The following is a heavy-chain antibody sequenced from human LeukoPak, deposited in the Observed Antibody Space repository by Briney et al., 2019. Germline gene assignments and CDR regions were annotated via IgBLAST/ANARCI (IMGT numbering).Heavy chain of an antibody. CDR1: GGSFSGYY. J-gene: IGHJ5*02. D-gene: IGHD6-13*01. CDR2: INHSGST. V-gene: IGHV4-34*01. Sequence: SETLSLTCAVYGGSFSGYYWSWIRQPPGKGLEWIGEINHSGSTNYNPSLKSRVTISVDTSKNQFSLKLSSVTAADTAVYYCVRGLYIAAAANWFDPWGQGTLVTVSS. CDR3: VRGLYIAAAANWFDP.